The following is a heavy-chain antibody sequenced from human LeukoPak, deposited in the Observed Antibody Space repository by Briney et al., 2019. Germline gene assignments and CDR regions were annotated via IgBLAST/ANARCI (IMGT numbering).Heavy chain of an antibody. CDR1: GGSISSSTSY. CDR3: ARANSWPLNWFDP. CDR2: IYYSGST. J-gene: IGHJ5*02. D-gene: IGHD6-13*01. Sequence: SETLSLTCTVSGGSISSSTSYWGWIRQPPGKGLEWIGSIYYSGSTYYNPSLKSRVTISVDTSKNQFSLKLSSVTAADTAVYYCARANSWPLNWFDPWGQGTLVTVSS. V-gene: IGHV4-39*07.